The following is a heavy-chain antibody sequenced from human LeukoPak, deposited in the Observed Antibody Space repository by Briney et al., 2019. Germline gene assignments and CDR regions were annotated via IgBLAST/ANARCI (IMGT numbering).Heavy chain of an antibody. CDR1: SGSISTSNYY. CDR2: IFYSGST. V-gene: IGHV4-39*07. D-gene: IGHD3-10*01. Sequence: SETLSLTCTVSSGSISTSNYYWGWVRQPPGKALEWIGNIFYSGSTYYNPSLKSRVTISVDTSKKQFSLKLTSVTAADTAVYYCARDMYYYGSGSYFGFDPWGQGTLVTVSS. J-gene: IGHJ5*02. CDR3: ARDMYYYGSGSYFGFDP.